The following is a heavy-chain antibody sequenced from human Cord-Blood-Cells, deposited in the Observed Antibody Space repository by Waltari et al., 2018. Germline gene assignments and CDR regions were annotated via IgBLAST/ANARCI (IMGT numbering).Heavy chain of an antibody. Sequence: QVQLQESGPGLVKPSETLSLTCTVSGGSISSYYWSWIRQPAGKGLEWIGRIYTSGSTNYNPSLKSRVTMSVDTSKNQFSLKLSSVTAADTAVHYCARGFPSSSSSWFDPWGQGTLVTVSS. CDR3: ARGFPSSSSSWFDP. CDR2: IYTSGST. V-gene: IGHV4-4*07. J-gene: IGHJ5*02. CDR1: GGSISSYY. D-gene: IGHD6-6*01.